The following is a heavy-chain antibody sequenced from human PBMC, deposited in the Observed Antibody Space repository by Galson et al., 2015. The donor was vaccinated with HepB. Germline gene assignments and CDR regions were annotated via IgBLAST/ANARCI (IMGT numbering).Heavy chain of an antibody. V-gene: IGHV3-20*04. J-gene: IGHJ6*02. CDR3: ARLAVAGLRYYYGMDV. CDR1: GFTFDDYG. D-gene: IGHD6-19*01. Sequence: SLRLSCAASGFTFDDYGMSWVRQAPGKGLEWVSGINWNGGSTSYADSVKGRFTISRDNAKNSLYLQMNSLRAEDTALYYCARLAVAGLRYYYGMDVWGQGTTVTVSS. CDR2: INWNGGST.